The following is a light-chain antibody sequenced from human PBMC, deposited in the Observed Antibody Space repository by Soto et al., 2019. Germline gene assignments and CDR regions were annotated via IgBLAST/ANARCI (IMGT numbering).Light chain of an antibody. J-gene: IGLJ1*01. Sequence: QSALTQPPSASGSLGQSVTISCTGTSSDIGTYDYVSWYQQRPGRAPKLIIFEVSKRPLGVPDRFSGSKAGNTASLIVSGLQPDDEAGYHCTSYTGDDFTFVFGTGTKVTAL. CDR1: SSDIGTYDY. CDR2: EVS. CDR3: TSYTGDDFTFV. V-gene: IGLV2-8*01.